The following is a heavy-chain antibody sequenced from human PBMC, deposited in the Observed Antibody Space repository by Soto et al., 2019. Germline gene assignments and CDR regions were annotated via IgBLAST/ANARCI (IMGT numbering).Heavy chain of an antibody. CDR2: INHSGST. CDR3: ARHEGGSGWSGIPDY. J-gene: IGHJ4*02. CDR1: GGSFSGYY. V-gene: IGHV4-34*01. Sequence: SETLSLTCAVYGGSFSGYYWSWIRQPPGKGLEWIGEINHSGSTNYNPSLKSRVTISVDTSKNQFSLKLSSVTAADTAVYYCARHEGGSGWSGIPDYWGQGTLVTVLL. D-gene: IGHD6-19*01.